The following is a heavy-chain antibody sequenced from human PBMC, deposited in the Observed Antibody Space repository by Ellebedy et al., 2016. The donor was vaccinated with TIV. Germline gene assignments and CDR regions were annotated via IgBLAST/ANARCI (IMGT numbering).Heavy chain of an antibody. V-gene: IGHV3-23*01. D-gene: IGHD3-10*01. Sequence: GGSLRLXCAASGFTFSSYAMSWVRQAPGKGLEWVSAISGSGGSTYYADSVKGRFTISRDNAKNSLYLQMNSLRAEDTAVYYCARAFGKGAFDIWGQGTMVTVSS. CDR3: ARAFGKGAFDI. CDR2: ISGSGGST. CDR1: GFTFSSYA. J-gene: IGHJ3*02.